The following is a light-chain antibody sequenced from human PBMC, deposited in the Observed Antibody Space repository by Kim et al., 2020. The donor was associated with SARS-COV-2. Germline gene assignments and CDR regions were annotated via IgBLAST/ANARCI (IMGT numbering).Light chain of an antibody. CDR2: GKN. Sequence: ALGQTVRITCQGGSLRSYYESWYQQKPGQATVLVICGKNNRPSGIPDRFSGSSSGNTASLTITGAQAEDEDDYDCNSRDSSGNHVVFGGGTQLTVL. CDR1: SLRSYY. V-gene: IGLV3-19*01. CDR3: NSRDSSGNHVV. J-gene: IGLJ2*01.